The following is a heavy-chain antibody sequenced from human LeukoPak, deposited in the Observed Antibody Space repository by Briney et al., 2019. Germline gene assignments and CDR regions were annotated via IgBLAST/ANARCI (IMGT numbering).Heavy chain of an antibody. V-gene: IGHV3-11*04. CDR2: ISSSGSTI. Sequence: SGGSLRLSCAASGFTFSDYYMSWIRQAPGKGLEWVSYISSSGSTIYYADSVKDRFTISRDNAKNSLYLQMNSLRAEDTAVYYCARESVEMATIRGVGCFDYWGQGTLVTVSS. D-gene: IGHD5-24*01. CDR3: ARESVEMATIRGVGCFDY. CDR1: GFTFSDYY. J-gene: IGHJ4*02.